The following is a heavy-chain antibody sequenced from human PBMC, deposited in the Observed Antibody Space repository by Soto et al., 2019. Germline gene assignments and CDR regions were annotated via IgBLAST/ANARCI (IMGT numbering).Heavy chain of an antibody. V-gene: IGHV4-34*01. CDR1: GGSFSGYY. Sequence: QVQLQQWGAGLLKPSETLSLTCAVYGGSFSGYYWSWIRQPPGKGLEWIGEINHSGSTNYHPSLKSRVTISVDTSKNQFSLKLSAVTAADTAVYYCARAGKYCSSTSCYNPRGGMDVWGQGTTVTVSS. J-gene: IGHJ6*02. CDR3: ARAGKYCSSTSCYNPRGGMDV. D-gene: IGHD2-2*02. CDR2: INHSGST.